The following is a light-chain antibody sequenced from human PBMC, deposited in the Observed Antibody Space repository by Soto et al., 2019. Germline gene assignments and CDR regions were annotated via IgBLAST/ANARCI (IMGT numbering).Light chain of an antibody. Sequence: QSVLTQPPSTSGTPGQRVTIPCSGSSSNIGSNTVNWYQHLPGTAPKLLIYSNNQRPSGVPDRFSGSKSGTSASLAVSGLQSEDEADYYCAAWDGSLRGYVFGTGTKVTVL. CDR2: SNN. CDR1: SSNIGSNT. J-gene: IGLJ1*01. V-gene: IGLV1-44*01. CDR3: AAWDGSLRGYV.